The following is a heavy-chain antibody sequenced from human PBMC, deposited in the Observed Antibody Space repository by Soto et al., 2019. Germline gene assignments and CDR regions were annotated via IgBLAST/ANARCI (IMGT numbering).Heavy chain of an antibody. D-gene: IGHD6-19*01. CDR1: GGTFSSYA. CDR2: IIPIFGTA. CDR3: ARSRIAVAGVYYYYGMDV. Sequence: SVKVSCKASGGTFSSYAISWVRQAPGQGLEWMGGIIPIFGTANYAQKFQGRVTITADESTSTAYMELSSLRSEDTAVYYCARSRIAVAGVYYYYGMDVWGQGTTVTSP. J-gene: IGHJ6*02. V-gene: IGHV1-69*13.